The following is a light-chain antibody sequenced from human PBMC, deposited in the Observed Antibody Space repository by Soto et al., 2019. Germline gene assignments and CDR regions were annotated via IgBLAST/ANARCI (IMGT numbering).Light chain of an antibody. CDR1: SSDVGSYNL. V-gene: IGLV2-23*02. CDR2: EVS. CDR3: CSYAGSRTHVL. Sequence: QSALTQPASVSGSPGQSITISCIGTSSDVGSYNLVSWYQQHPGKAPKVLIYEVSERPSGVSTRFSGSKSGNTASLTISGLQAEDEAEYYCCSYAGSRTHVLFGGGTKLTVL. J-gene: IGLJ2*01.